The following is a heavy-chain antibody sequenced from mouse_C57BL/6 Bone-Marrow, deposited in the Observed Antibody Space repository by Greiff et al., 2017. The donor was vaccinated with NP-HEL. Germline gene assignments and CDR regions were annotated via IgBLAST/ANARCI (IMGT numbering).Heavy chain of an antibody. Sequence: QVQLQQSGAELVRPGASVTLSCKASGYTFTDYEMHWVKQTPVHGLDWIGAIDPETGGIAYTQKFKGPAIMSADNSSSTAYLELSSLTSEHSAVYDGTTVVAPDRYLDVWGTGNTITVSA. CDR2: IDPETGGI. CDR3: TTVVAPDRYLDV. J-gene: IGHJ1*03. CDR1: GYTFTDYE. V-gene: IGHV1-15*01. D-gene: IGHD1-1*01.